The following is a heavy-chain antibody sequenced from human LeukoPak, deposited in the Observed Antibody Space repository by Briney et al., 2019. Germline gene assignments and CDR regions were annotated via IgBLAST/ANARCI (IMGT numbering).Heavy chain of an antibody. Sequence: PSETLSLTCAVYGGSFSGYYWSWIRQPPGKGLEWIGEINHSGSTNYNPSLKSRVTISVDTSKNQFSLKLSSVTVADTAVYYCARGDSRGFDHWGQGTLVTVSS. D-gene: IGHD6-13*01. J-gene: IGHJ5*02. CDR3: ARGDSRGFDH. V-gene: IGHV4-34*01. CDR1: GGSFSGYY. CDR2: INHSGST.